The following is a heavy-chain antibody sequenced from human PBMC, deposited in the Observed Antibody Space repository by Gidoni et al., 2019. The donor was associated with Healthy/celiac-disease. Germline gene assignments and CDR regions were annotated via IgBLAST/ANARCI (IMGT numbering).Heavy chain of an antibody. Sequence: QVQLLQSGAEVKKPGSSVKVSCKASGGTFSSYAISWVRQAPGQGLEWMGGIIPIFGTANYAQKFQGRVTITADESTSTAYMELSSLRSEDTAVYYCARDFSSIAAVRNWFDPWGQGTLVTVSS. CDR1: GGTFSSYA. V-gene: IGHV1-69*01. D-gene: IGHD6-13*01. CDR3: ARDFSSIAAVRNWFDP. CDR2: IIPIFGTA. J-gene: IGHJ5*02.